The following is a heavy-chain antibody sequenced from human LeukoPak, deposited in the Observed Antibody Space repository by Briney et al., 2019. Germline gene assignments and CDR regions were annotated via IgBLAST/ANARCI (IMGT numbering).Heavy chain of an antibody. CDR3: TRERDYYDSSGYYYVRYFQH. J-gene: IGHJ1*01. V-gene: IGHV3-49*04. D-gene: IGHD3-22*01. Sequence: GGSLRLSCTASGFTFGDYAMSWVRQAPGKGLEWVGFIRSKAYGGTTEYAASVKGRFTISGDDSKSIAYLQMNSLKTEDTAVYYCTRERDYYDSSGYYYVRYFQHWGQGTLVTVSS. CDR2: IRSKAYGGTT. CDR1: GFTFGDYA.